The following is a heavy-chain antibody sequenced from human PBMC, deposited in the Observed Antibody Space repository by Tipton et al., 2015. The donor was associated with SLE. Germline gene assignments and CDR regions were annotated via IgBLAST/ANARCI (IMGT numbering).Heavy chain of an antibody. CDR1: GGSINSDSYY. J-gene: IGHJ4*02. CDR2: IYDTGST. V-gene: IGHV4-61*05. D-gene: IGHD2-8*01. Sequence: LRLSCDVSGGSINSDSYYWGWVRQPPGKGLEWIGYIYDTGSTSYNPSLKSRVTISEDTSKQQFSLKLSSLTAADTAVYYCARLRIVYGFHGLDYWGLGTRVTVSA. CDR3: ARLRIVYGFHGLDY.